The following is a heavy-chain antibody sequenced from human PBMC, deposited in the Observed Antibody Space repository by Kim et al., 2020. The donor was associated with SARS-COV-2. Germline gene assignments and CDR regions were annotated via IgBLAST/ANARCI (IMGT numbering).Heavy chain of an antibody. CDR1: GYSFTSYW. V-gene: IGHV5-51*01. CDR3: ARQGVTTTHYYYYYYGMDV. J-gene: IGHJ6*02. Sequence: GESLKISCKGSGYSFTSYWIGWVRQMPGKGLEWMGIIYPGDSDTRYSPSFQGQVTISADKSISTAYLQWSSLKASDTAMYYCARQGVTTTHYYYYYYGMDVWGQGTTVTVSS. CDR2: IYPGDSDT. D-gene: IGHD4-17*01.